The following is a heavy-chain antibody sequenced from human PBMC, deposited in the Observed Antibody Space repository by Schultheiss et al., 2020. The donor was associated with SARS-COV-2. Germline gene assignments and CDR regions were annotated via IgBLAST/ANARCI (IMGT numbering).Heavy chain of an antibody. CDR2: IYYSGST. Sequence: SQTLSLTCTVSGGSISSYYWNWIRQPPGKGLEWIGYIYYSGSTNYNPSLKSRVTISVDTSKNQFSLKLSSVTAADTAVYYCARVGYCSSTSCFRPHWYFDLWGRGTLVTVSS. D-gene: IGHD2-2*01. J-gene: IGHJ2*01. V-gene: IGHV4-59*01. CDR1: GGSISSYY. CDR3: ARVGYCSSTSCFRPHWYFDL.